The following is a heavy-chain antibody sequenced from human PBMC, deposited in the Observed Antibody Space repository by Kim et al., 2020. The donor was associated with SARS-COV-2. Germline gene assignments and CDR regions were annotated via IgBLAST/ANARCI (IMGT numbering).Heavy chain of an antibody. Sequence: YIYTVASVKGRFTISMDNAKNSLYLHMECLRAEDTAVYYCAREVRAAVDYWGQGTLVTVSS. CDR2: YI. CDR3: AREVRAAVDY. J-gene: IGHJ4*02. D-gene: IGHD4-4*01. V-gene: IGHV3-21*01.